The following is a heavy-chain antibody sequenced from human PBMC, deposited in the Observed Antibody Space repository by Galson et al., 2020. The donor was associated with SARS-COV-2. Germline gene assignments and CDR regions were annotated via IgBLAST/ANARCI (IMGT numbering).Heavy chain of an antibody. CDR2: VSPSGTP. D-gene: IGHD3-22*01. Sequence: SETLSLTCTVSGYSVSTTNYWGWVRQPPGRGLEWIGSVSPSGTPYYNPSLKSRVTISVDTSKNQFSLRLDSVTAADTALYYCARQGVNMIVLVTVPGWYFDLGGRGTLVTVSS. CDR1: GYSVSTTNY. V-gene: IGHV4-38-2*02. J-gene: IGHJ2*01. CDR3: ARQGVNMIVLVTVPGWYFDL.